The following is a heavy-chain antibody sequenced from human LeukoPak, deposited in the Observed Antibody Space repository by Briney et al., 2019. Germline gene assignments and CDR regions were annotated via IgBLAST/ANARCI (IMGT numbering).Heavy chain of an antibody. V-gene: IGHV5-51*01. CDR3: ARGNHCGSTSCALDY. CDR2: IYPGDSDT. CDR1: GYSFASYW. Sequence: GESLEISCEGSGYSFASYWIGWVRQVPGKGLEWMGIIYPGDSDTRYSPSFQGQVTISADKSIATAYLQWSSLKASDTAMYYCARGNHCGSTSCALDYWGQGTLVTVSS. J-gene: IGHJ4*02. D-gene: IGHD2-2*01.